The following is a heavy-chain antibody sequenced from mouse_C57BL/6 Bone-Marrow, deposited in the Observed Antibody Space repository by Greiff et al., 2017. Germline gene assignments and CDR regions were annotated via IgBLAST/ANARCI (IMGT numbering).Heavy chain of an antibody. D-gene: IGHD1-1*01. CDR1: GFTFSDYG. J-gene: IGHJ1*03. V-gene: IGHV5-15*01. Sequence: EVKLMESGGGLVQPGGSLKLSCAASGFTFSDYGMAWVRQAPRKGPAWVAFISNLAYSIYYADTVTGRFTITRENAKNTLYLEMSSLRSEDTAMYYCARGGPDITTVVDGCFDVWGTGTTVTVSS. CDR3: ARGGPDITTVVDGCFDV. CDR2: ISNLAYSI.